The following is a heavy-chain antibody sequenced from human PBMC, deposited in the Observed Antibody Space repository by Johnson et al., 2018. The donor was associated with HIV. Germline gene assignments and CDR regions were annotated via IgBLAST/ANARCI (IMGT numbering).Heavy chain of an antibody. CDR2: IRYDGSNN. CDR1: GFTFSSYG. V-gene: IGHV3-30*02. CDR3: ARGDIVVVPAATRAQDAFDI. J-gene: IGHJ3*02. Sequence: QEQLVESGGGVVQPGGSLRLSCAASGFTFSSYGMHWVRQAPGKGLEWVAFIRYDGSNNYYADSVKGRFTISSDNSKNSLYLQMNSLRAEDTAVYYCARGDIVVVPAATRAQDAFDIWGQGTMVTVSS. D-gene: IGHD2-2*01.